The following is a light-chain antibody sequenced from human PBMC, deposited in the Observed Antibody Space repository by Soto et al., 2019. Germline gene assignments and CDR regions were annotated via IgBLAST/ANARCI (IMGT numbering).Light chain of an antibody. CDR1: SSDVGGYNY. J-gene: IGLJ2*01. CDR2: DVS. CDR3: CAYAGSYTFVV. V-gene: IGLV2-11*01. Sequence: QSVLTQPRSVSGSPGQSVTISCTGTSSDVGGYNYVSWYQQHPGKAPKLMIYDVSKRPSGVPDRFSGSKSGNPASLTISGLQAEDEADYYCCAYAGSYTFVVLGGGTKLAVL.